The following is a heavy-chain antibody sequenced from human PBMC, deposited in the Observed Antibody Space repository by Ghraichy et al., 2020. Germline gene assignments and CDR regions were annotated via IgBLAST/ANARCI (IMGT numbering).Heavy chain of an antibody. CDR2: IYYSGST. CDR3: ARPIASPRGRYMDV. CDR1: GGSISSSSYY. D-gene: IGHD2/OR15-2a*01. V-gene: IGHV4-39*07. J-gene: IGHJ6*03. Sequence: ESLNISCTVSGGSISSSSYYWGWIRQPPGKGLEWIGSIYYSGSTYYNPSLKSRVTISVDTSKNQFSLKLSSVTAADTAVYYCARPIASPRGRYMDVWGKGTTVTVSS.